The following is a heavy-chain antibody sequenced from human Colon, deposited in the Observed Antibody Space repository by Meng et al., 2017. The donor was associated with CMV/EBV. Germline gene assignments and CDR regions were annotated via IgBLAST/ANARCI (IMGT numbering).Heavy chain of an antibody. CDR3: ARHSDSFFYFDC. Sequence: SETLSLTCTVSGGFIDISSFFWGWIRQPPGQGLEWIGSIFYSGSADYNPSLKSRVSISVDTPKNQFSLKVSSVTATDTAMCYCARHSDSFFYFDCWGQGTLVTVSS. J-gene: IGHJ4*02. V-gene: IGHV4-39*01. CDR2: IFYSGSA. D-gene: IGHD2/OR15-2a*01. CDR1: GGFIDISSFF.